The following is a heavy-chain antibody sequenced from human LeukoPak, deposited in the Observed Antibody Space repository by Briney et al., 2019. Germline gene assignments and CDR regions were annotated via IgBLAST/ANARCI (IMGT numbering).Heavy chain of an antibody. CDR1: GFTFTSSA. J-gene: IGHJ6*02. V-gene: IGHV1-58*02. D-gene: IGHD3-9*01. Sequence: ASVKVSCKASGFTFTSSAMQWVRQARGQRLEWIGWIVVGSGNTNYAQKVQERVTITRDMSTSTAYMELSSLRSEDTAVYYCAAATGYDVLTGYYDYYGMDVWGQGTTVTVSS. CDR3: AAATGYDVLTGYYDYYGMDV. CDR2: IVVGSGNT.